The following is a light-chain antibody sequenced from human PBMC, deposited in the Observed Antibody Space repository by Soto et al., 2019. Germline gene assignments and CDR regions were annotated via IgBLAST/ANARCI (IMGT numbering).Light chain of an antibody. J-gene: IGLJ1*01. CDR1: SSDVGGYNY. Sequence: QSALTQPASVSGSPGQSITISCTGTSSDVGGYNYVSWYQQHPGKAPKLMIFEVSNRPSGVSNRFSGSKSGNTASLTISGRQSEDEADYYCSSYTSSSTYGFGTGTKLNVL. V-gene: IGLV2-14*01. CDR2: EVS. CDR3: SSYTSSSTYG.